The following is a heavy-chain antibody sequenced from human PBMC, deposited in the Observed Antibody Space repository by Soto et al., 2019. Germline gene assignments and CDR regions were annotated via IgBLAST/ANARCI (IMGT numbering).Heavy chain of an antibody. V-gene: IGHV3-53*01. CDR2: IYSGGST. Sequence: PGGSLRLSCAASGFTVSSNYMSWVRRAPGKGLEWVSVIYSGGSTYYADSVKGRFTISRDNSKNTLYLQMNSLRAEDTAVYYCARDGYSSSFDYWGQGTLVTVSS. D-gene: IGHD6-13*01. CDR1: GFTVSSNY. CDR3: ARDGYSSSFDY. J-gene: IGHJ4*02.